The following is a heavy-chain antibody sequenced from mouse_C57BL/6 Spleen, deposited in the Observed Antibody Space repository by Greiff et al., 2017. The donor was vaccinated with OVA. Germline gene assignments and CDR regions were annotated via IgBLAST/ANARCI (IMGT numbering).Heavy chain of an antibody. J-gene: IGHJ3*01. V-gene: IGHV1-50*01. D-gene: IGHD2-4*01. Sequence: VKLQESGAELVKPGASVKLSCKASGYTFTSYWMQWVKQRPGQGLEWIGEIDPSDSYTNYNQKFKGKATLTVDTSSSTAYMQLSSLTSEDSAVYYCARGGYDYEAYWGQGTLVTVSA. CDR2: IDPSDSYT. CDR1: GYTFTSYW. CDR3: ARGGYDYEAY.